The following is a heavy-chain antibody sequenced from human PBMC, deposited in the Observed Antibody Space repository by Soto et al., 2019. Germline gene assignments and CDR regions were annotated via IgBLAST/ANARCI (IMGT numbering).Heavy chain of an antibody. CDR1: GYTFTSYD. D-gene: IGHD2-2*01. J-gene: IGHJ3*02. V-gene: IGHV1-8*01. CDR2: LNPNSGNT. Sequence: ASVKVSCKASGYTFTSYDINWVRQATGQGLEWMGWLNPNSGNTGYAQKFQGRVTMTRNTSISTAYMELSSLRSEDTAVYYCARVGSVPAADAFDIWGQGTMVTVSS. CDR3: ARVGSVPAADAFDI.